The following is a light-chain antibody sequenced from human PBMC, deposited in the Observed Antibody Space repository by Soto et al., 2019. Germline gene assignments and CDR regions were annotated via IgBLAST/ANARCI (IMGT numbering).Light chain of an antibody. J-gene: IGKJ1*01. CDR1: QSVGSNY. CDR3: QQYNYSPWT. V-gene: IGKV3-20*01. CDR2: GAS. Sequence: EIVLTQSPGTLSLSPGERDTLSCRASQSVGSNYLAWYQQKPGQAPRLLIYGASSRATGIPDRFSGGGSGTDFTLTISRLEPEEFAVYYCQQYNYSPWTYGQGTKVDIK.